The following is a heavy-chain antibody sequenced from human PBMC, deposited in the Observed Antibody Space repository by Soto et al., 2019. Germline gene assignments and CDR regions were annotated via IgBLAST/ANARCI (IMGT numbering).Heavy chain of an antibody. CDR3: ARRPVISAAAWFDP. CDR1: GFAFSDYY. J-gene: IGHJ5*02. CDR2: ISSSGRTI. Sequence: QVQLVESGGGLVKPGGSLRLSCAASGFAFSDYYMSWIRQAPGKGLEWVSDISSSGRTIYYADSVKGRFTISRDNARNSLSLQMNNLRAEDTAVYYCARRPVISAAAWFDPWGQGILVTVSS. D-gene: IGHD6-13*01. V-gene: IGHV3-11*01.